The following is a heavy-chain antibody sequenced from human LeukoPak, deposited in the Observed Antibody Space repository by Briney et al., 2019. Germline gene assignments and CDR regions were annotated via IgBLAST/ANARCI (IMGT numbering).Heavy chain of an antibody. J-gene: IGHJ4*02. Sequence: GPSLTLSCSASGFTFSSYAMDWVRHPPGEGLEYVTSIISNGGSKYYANSVKGRFTISSDNSKNTLYLQMGSLRAEDMAVYYCARAPHWDYYYGSGSYYDYWGQGTLVTVSS. D-gene: IGHD3-10*01. CDR3: ARAPHWDYYYGSGSYYDY. V-gene: IGHV3-64*01. CDR1: GFTFSSYA. CDR2: IISNGGSK.